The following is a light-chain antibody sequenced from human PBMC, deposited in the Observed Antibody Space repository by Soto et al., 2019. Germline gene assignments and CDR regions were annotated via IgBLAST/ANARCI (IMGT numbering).Light chain of an antibody. Sequence: EIVVTQSPATLSVSPGERATLSCRASQSVSSNLAWYQQRPGQAPRLLIYGAPTRATGVPVRFSGSGSGTAFTLTISSLQSEDFAVYYCQQYNNWPPWTFGQGTKVDIK. V-gene: IGKV3-15*01. CDR2: GAP. J-gene: IGKJ1*01. CDR3: QQYNNWPPWT. CDR1: QSVSSN.